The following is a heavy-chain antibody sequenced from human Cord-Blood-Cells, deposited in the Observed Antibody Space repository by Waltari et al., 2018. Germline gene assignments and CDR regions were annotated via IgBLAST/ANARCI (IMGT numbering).Heavy chain of an antibody. Sequence: EVQLVQSGAEVKKPGESLKISCKGSGYSFPSYWIGGVRQMPVKGLEWTGIIYPGTSITSYSPSFQGQVTISADKSISTAYLQWSSLKASDTAMYYCARGDCSSTSCYAFDIWGQGTMVTVSS. CDR2: IYPGTSIT. CDR3: ARGDCSSTSCYAFDI. V-gene: IGHV5-51*03. CDR1: GYSFPSYW. J-gene: IGHJ3*02. D-gene: IGHD2-2*01.